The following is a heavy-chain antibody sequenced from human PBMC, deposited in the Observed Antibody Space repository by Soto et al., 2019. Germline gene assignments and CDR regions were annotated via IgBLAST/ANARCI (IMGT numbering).Heavy chain of an antibody. CDR3: AREAVVVVAATRGWFFDF. CDR1: GGTFKTYA. J-gene: IGHJ2*01. V-gene: IGHV1-69*12. D-gene: IGHD2-15*01. CDR2: ISPIIGTA. Sequence: QVQLVQSGAEVKKPGSSVKVSCKASGGTFKTYAITWVRQAPGQGLEWMGGISPIIGTAKYAQKFQGRVTITADESTNTAYMELSSLRPEDMAVYYCAREAVVVVAATRGWFFDFWGRGTLVSVSS.